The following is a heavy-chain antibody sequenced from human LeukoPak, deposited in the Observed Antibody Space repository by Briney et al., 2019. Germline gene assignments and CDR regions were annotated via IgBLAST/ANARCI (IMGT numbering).Heavy chain of an antibody. CDR3: ARGPRRYCSSTSCTYYFDY. J-gene: IGHJ4*02. D-gene: IGHD2-2*01. Sequence: PSETLSLTCAVYGGSFSGYYWSWIRQPPGKGLEWIGEINHSGSTNYNPSLKSRVTISVDTSKNQFSLKLSSVTAADTAVYYCARGPRRYCSSTSCTYYFDYWDQGTLVTVSS. CDR2: INHSGST. V-gene: IGHV4-34*01. CDR1: GGSFSGYY.